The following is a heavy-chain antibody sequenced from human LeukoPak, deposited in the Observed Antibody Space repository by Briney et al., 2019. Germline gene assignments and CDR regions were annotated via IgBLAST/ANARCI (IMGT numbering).Heavy chain of an antibody. J-gene: IGHJ3*02. V-gene: IGHV3-48*03. CDR2: ISSSGSTI. D-gene: IGHD3-22*01. CDR1: GFTFSSYE. Sequence: PGGSLRLSCAASGFTFSSYEMNWFRQAPGKGLEWVSYISSSGSTIYYADSVKGRFTISRDNAKNSLYLQMNSLRAEDTAVYYCARDAYYYDSGNKGAFDIWGQGTMVTVSS. CDR3: ARDAYYYDSGNKGAFDI.